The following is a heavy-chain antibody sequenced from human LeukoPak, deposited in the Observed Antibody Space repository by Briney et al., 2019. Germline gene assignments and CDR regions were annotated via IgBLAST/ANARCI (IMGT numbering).Heavy chain of an antibody. CDR2: IYYSGST. Sequence: GSLRLSCVASGFTFSNYWMTWVRQPPGKGLEWIGYIYYSGSTNYNPSLKSRVTISVDTSKNQSSLKLSSVTAADTAVYYCARRALSGWYYFDYWGQGTLVTVSS. CDR1: GFTFSNYW. CDR3: ARRALSGWYYFDY. V-gene: IGHV4-59*08. J-gene: IGHJ4*02. D-gene: IGHD6-19*01.